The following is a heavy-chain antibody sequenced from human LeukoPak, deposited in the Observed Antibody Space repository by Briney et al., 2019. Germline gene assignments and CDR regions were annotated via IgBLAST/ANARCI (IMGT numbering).Heavy chain of an antibody. V-gene: IGHV1-2*02. CDR3: AMTDLTYYFDY. CDR2: INPNSGDT. J-gene: IGHJ4*02. D-gene: IGHD2-21*02. CDR1: GYTFTGYF. Sequence: ASVKVSCKASGYTFTGYFMHWVRQAPGQGLEWMGWINPNSGDTNYAQKFQGRVTMTRDTSISTAYMELNSLRSDDTAVYYCAMTDLTYYFDYWGQGTLVAVSS.